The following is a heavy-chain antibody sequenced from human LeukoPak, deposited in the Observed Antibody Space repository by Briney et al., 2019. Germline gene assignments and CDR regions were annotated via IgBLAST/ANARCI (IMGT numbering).Heavy chain of an antibody. V-gene: IGHV1-2*02. Sequence: ASVKVSCTASGYTFTGYYMHWVRQAPGQGLEWMGWINPNSGGTNYAQKFQGRVTMTRDTSISTAYMELSRLRSDDTAVYYCARDPSCSSTSCSAGNWFDPWGQGTLVTVSS. CDR1: GYTFTGYY. CDR3: ARDPSCSSTSCSAGNWFDP. J-gene: IGHJ5*02. CDR2: INPNSGGT. D-gene: IGHD2-2*01.